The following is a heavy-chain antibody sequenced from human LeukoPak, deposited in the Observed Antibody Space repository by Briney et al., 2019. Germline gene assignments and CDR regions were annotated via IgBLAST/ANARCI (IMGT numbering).Heavy chain of an antibody. CDR3: ARRTTVVTMRYFDY. D-gene: IGHD4-23*01. CDR1: GGSISSSSYY. J-gene: IGHJ4*02. CDR2: IYYSGST. Sequence: KTSETLSLTCTVSGGSISSSSYYWGWIRQPPGKGLEWIGSIYYSGSTYYNPSLKSRVTISVDTSKNQFSLKLSSVTAADTAVYYCARRTTVVTMRYFDYWGQGTLVTVSS. V-gene: IGHV4-39*01.